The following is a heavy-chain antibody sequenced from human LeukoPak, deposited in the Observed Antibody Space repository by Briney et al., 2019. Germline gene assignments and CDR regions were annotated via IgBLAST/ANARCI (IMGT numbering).Heavy chain of an antibody. D-gene: IGHD5-12*01. V-gene: IGHV3-9*01. J-gene: IGHJ4*02. CDR3: AKDYRDGYN. CDR2: ISWNSGSI. Sequence: PGGSLRLSCAASGSTFDDYAMHWVRQAPGKGLEWVSGISWNSGSIGYADSVKGRFTISRDNAKNSLYLQMNSLRAEDTALYYCAKDYRDGYNWGQGTLVTVSS. CDR1: GSTFDDYA.